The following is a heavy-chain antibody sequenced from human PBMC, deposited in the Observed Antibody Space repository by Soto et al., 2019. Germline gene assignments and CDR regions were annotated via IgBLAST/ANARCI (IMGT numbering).Heavy chain of an antibody. J-gene: IGHJ6*02. Sequence: PGESLKISCKGSGYSFTSYWIGWVRQMPGKGLEWMGIIYPGDSDTRYSPSFQGRVTISADKSISTAYLQWSSLKASDTAMYYCAREAATSYYYYGMDVWGQGTTVTVSS. CDR3: AREAATSYYYYGMDV. D-gene: IGHD6-25*01. CDR2: IYPGDSDT. CDR1: GYSFTSYW. V-gene: IGHV5-51*01.